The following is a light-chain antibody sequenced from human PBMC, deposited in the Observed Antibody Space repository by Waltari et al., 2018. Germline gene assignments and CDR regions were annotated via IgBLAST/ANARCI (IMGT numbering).Light chain of an antibody. J-gene: IGLJ2*01. CDR2: KDT. Sequence: YDLTQPLSVSVSPGQTATITCSGDVLAEKYVRWFHQKPGQAPTLILYKDTERPSGIPERFSGSSSGSTVTLTIRGALLEDEADYHCHAAADNNWFFGGGTKLTVL. CDR1: VLAEKY. CDR3: HAAADNNWF. V-gene: IGLV3-27*01.